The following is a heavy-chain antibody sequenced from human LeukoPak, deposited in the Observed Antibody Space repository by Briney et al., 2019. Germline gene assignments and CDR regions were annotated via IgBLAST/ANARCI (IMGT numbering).Heavy chain of an antibody. CDR1: GGSFSGYY. Sequence: SETLSLTCAVYGGSFSGYYWSWIRQPPGKGLEWIGEINHSGSTNYNPSLKSRVTISVDTSKNQFSLKLSSVTAADTAVYYCARLGEGRYHPEAFDIWGQGTMVTVSS. J-gene: IGHJ3*02. D-gene: IGHD1-26*01. CDR2: INHSGST. CDR3: ARLGEGRYHPEAFDI. V-gene: IGHV4-34*01.